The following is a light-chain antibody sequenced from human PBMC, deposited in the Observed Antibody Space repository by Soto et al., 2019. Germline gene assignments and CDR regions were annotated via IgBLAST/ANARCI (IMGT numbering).Light chain of an antibody. J-gene: IGKJ1*01. CDR3: QQFSSYST. CDR2: AAS. V-gene: IGKV1-5*01. Sequence: DIQMTQSPSTLSASVGDRVTITCRASQSIDNWLAWYQQKPGKAPKLLIYAASTLETGVPSRFSASGSGTEFTLTIKCLQPDDFATYYCQQFSSYSTFGHGTKVEIK. CDR1: QSIDNW.